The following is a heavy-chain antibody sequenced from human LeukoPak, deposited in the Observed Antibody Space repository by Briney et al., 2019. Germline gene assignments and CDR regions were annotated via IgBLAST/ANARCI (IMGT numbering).Heavy chain of an antibody. J-gene: IGHJ4*02. D-gene: IGHD2-15*01. V-gene: IGHV4-30-4*01. CDR2: IYYSGTT. CDR3: ARLVGYYSRGSCYHFDY. CDR1: GGSISSGDDY. Sequence: PSQTLSLTCTVSGGSISSGDDYWSWIRQPPGKGLEWIGCIYYSGTTYYNPSLKSRASISVDTSKNQFSLKLSSVTAADTALYFCARLVGYYSRGSCYHFDYWGQGSLVTVSS.